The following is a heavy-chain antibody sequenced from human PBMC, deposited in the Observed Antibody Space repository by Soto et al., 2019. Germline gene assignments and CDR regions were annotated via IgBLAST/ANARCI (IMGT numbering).Heavy chain of an antibody. CDR1: GYTFTGYY. CDR3: ARGGYSYGWYNWFDP. J-gene: IGHJ5*02. D-gene: IGHD5-18*01. Sequence: QVQLVQSGAEVKKPGASVKVSCKASGYTFTGYYMHWVRQAPGQGLEWMGWINPNSGGTNYAQKFQGWVTMTRDTSISTAYLELSRLRCDYTAVYYCARGGYSYGWYNWFDPWGQGTLVTVSS. CDR2: INPNSGGT. V-gene: IGHV1-2*04.